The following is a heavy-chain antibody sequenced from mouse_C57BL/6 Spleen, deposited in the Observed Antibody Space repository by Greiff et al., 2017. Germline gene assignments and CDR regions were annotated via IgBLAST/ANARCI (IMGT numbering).Heavy chain of an antibody. J-gene: IGHJ4*01. Sequence: QVQLQQPGAELVKPGASVKLSCKASGYTFTSYWMHWVKQRPGQGLEWIGMIHPNSGSTNYNEKFKSKATLTVDKSSSTAYMQLSSLTSEDSAVYYCARSGDYDDAMDYWGQGTSVTVSS. CDR1: GYTFTSYW. CDR3: ARSGDYDDAMDY. CDR2: IHPNSGST. V-gene: IGHV1-64*01. D-gene: IGHD2-4*01.